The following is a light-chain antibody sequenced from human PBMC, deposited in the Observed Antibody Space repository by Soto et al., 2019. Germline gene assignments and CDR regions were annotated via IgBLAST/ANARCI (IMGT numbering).Light chain of an antibody. CDR1: QGISSY. J-gene: IGKJ4*01. CDR3: QQANSFPLT. Sequence: AIRMTQSPSSLSSSTVDRVTITCRASQGISSYLAWYQQKPGKAPKLLIYAASTLQSGVPSRFSGSGSGTDFTLTISSLQPDDFATYYCQQANSFPLTFGGGTKVDI. CDR2: AAS. V-gene: IGKV1-8*01.